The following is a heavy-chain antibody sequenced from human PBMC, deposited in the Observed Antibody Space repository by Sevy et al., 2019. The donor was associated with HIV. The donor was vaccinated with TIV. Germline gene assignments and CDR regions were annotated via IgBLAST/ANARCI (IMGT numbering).Heavy chain of an antibody. D-gene: IGHD1-26*01. CDR1: GYTFTSYG. J-gene: IGHJ1*01. CDR2: IRAYNGNT. V-gene: IGHV1-18*01. CDR3: ARDVDGELCEH. Sequence: ASVKVSCKASGYTFTSYGISWVRQAPGQGLEWMGWIRAYNGNTNYAQKLQGRVTMTTDTSTSTAYMELRSLGADDTAVYYGARDVDGELCEHWGQGTLVTVSS.